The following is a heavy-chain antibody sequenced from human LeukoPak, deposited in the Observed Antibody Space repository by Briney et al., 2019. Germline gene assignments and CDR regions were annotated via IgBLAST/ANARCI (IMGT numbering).Heavy chain of an antibody. D-gene: IGHD3-10*01. J-gene: IGHJ3*02. Sequence: SETLSLTCAVYGVSFSGYYWSWIRQPPGKGLEWIGEINHSGSTNYNPSLKSRVTITVDTSKNQVSLKLSSVTAADTAVYYSTRRPFSRITMVRGVNGAFDIWGQGTMVTVSS. CDR3: TRRPFSRITMVRGVNGAFDI. CDR2: INHSGST. V-gene: IGHV4-34*01. CDR1: GVSFSGYY.